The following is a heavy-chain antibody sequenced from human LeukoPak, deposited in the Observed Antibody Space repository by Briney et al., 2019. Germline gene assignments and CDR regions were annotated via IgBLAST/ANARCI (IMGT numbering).Heavy chain of an antibody. CDR2: ISYDGSNK. D-gene: IGHD2-15*01. Sequence: GGSLRLSCAASGFTFSSYGMHWVRQAPGKGLEWVAVISYDGSNKYYADSVKGRFTISRDNSKNTLYLQMNSLRAEDTAVYYCAKDRSPCSGGSCYPYNWFDPWGQGTLVTVSS. V-gene: IGHV3-30*18. CDR1: GFTFSSYG. J-gene: IGHJ5*02. CDR3: AKDRSPCSGGSCYPYNWFDP.